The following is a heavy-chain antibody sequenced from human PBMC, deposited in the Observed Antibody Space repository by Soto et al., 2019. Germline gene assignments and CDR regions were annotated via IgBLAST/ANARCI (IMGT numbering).Heavy chain of an antibody. V-gene: IGHV3-21*01. Sequence: EVQLVESGGGLVKPGGSLRLSCAASGFTFSSYSMNWVRQAPGKGLEWVSSISSSSSYIYYADSVKGRFTISRDNAKNSLYLQMNSLRAEDTAVYYCARDMYTGSNYYDIEHWGQGTMVTVSS. CDR3: ARDMYTGSNYYDIEH. CDR1: GFTFSSYS. D-gene: IGHD3-22*01. J-gene: IGHJ3*01. CDR2: ISSSSSYI.